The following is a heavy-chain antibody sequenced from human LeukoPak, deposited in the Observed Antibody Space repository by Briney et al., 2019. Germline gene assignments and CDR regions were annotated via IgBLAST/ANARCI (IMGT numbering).Heavy chain of an antibody. V-gene: IGHV3-30*02. D-gene: IGHD4-17*01. J-gene: IGHJ5*02. CDR1: GFPFSSYG. CDR3: AKEGDYGDYGWLDP. Sequence: PGGSLRLSCAASGFPFSSYGMHWVRQAPGKGLEWVAFIRYDGSQKYDADSVKGRFTISRDNSKNTLYLQMTRLRAEDTALCYCAKEGDYGDYGWLDPWGQGTLVTVSS. CDR2: IRYDGSQK.